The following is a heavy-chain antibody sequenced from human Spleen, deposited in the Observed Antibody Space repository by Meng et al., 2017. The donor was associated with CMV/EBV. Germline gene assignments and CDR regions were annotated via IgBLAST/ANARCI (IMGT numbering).Heavy chain of an antibody. V-gene: IGHV3-21*04. Sequence: GGSLRLSCAASGFTFSSYSMNWVRQAPGKGLEWVSGIGSTGIDTHNADSVKGRFTISRDNSKNTLYLQMNSLRVEDTALYYCARPGLAVAGTRWFDTWGQGTLVTVSS. CDR3: ARPGLAVAGTRWFDT. CDR2: IGSTGIDT. D-gene: IGHD6-19*01. J-gene: IGHJ5*02. CDR1: GFTFSSYS.